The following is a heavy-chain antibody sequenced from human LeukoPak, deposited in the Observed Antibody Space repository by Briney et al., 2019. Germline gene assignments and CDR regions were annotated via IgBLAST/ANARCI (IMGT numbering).Heavy chain of an antibody. CDR2: ISGRDGST. Sequence: GGSLRLSCAASGLTFSRNGLSWVRQPPGKGLEWVSTISGRDGSTYYADSMRGRFTISRDNSDNTLFLQMNSLRAEDTAVYYCVRGPLYSSLEYWGQGSLVTVSS. V-gene: IGHV3-23*01. CDR1: GLTFSRNG. CDR3: VRGPLYSSLEY. D-gene: IGHD4-11*01. J-gene: IGHJ4*02.